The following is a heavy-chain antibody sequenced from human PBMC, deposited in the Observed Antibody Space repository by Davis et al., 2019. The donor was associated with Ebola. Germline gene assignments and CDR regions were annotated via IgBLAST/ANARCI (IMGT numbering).Heavy chain of an antibody. CDR1: GFTFSSYW. J-gene: IGHJ3*02. Sequence: GGSLRLSCAASGFTFSSYWMSWVRQAPGKGLEWVANIKQDGSEKYYVDSVKGRFTISRDNAKNSLYLQMNSLRAEDTAVYYCARDRRSMVRGVIITDDAFDIWGQGTMVTVSS. CDR2: IKQDGSEK. D-gene: IGHD3-10*01. V-gene: IGHV3-7*03. CDR3: ARDRRSMVRGVIITDDAFDI.